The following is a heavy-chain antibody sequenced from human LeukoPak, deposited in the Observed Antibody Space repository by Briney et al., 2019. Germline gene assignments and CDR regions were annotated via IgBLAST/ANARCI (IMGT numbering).Heavy chain of an antibody. Sequence: GGSLRLSCAASGFIFSLYWMSWVRQAPGKGLEWVANIKQDGSEKYYVDSVKGRFTISRDNARNSLYLQMNSLRAEDTAVYYCVSTATFDHWGQGTLVTVSS. V-gene: IGHV3-7*05. CDR3: VSTATFDH. D-gene: IGHD5/OR15-5a*01. CDR1: GFIFSLYW. J-gene: IGHJ4*02. CDR2: IKQDGSEK.